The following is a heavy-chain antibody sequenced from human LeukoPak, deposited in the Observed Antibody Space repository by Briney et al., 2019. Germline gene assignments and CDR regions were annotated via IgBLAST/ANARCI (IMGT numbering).Heavy chain of an antibody. J-gene: IGHJ4*02. CDR2: INHSGST. V-gene: IGHV4-34*01. Sequence: GSPRLSCAASGFTVSSNYMSWIRQPPGKGLEWIGEINHSGSTNYNPSLKSRVTISVDTSKNQFSLKLSSVTAADTAVYYCARRRAVAGTVDYWGQGTLVTVSS. CDR3: ARRRAVAGTVDY. D-gene: IGHD6-19*01. CDR1: GFTVSSNY.